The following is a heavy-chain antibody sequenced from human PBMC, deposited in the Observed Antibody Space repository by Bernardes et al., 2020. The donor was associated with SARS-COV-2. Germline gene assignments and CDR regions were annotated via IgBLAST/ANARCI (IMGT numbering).Heavy chain of an antibody. CDR2: INYSGRT. Sequence: SETLSLTRGFSGGSFSAYYWSWIRQPPGQGLQWIGEINYSGRTKYNPSLKSRVTISVDTSKKQFSVNLKSLTAADTAVYYCATGRFGEAPFHHWGQGTLVTVSS. CDR3: ATGRFGEAPFHH. D-gene: IGHD3-10*01. V-gene: IGHV4-34*01. J-gene: IGHJ1*01. CDR1: GGSFSAYY.